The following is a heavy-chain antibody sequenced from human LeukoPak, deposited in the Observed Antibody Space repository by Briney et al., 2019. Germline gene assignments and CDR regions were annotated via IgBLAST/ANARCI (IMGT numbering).Heavy chain of an antibody. Sequence: VASVKVSCKASGYTFTGYYMHWVRQAPGQGLEWLGVINTGGGTTSSAQKFQGRVTMTRDTSTSTVYMELSSLTSEDTAVYYCARDSGQFDYWGKGALVTVSS. CDR1: GYTFTGYY. V-gene: IGHV1-46*01. J-gene: IGHJ4*02. CDR3: ARDSGQFDY. D-gene: IGHD5-12*01. CDR2: INTGGGTT.